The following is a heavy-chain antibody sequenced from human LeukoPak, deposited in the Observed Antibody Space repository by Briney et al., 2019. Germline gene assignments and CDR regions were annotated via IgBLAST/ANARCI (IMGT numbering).Heavy chain of an antibody. Sequence: GGSLRLSCTASGFTFGDYAMSWVRQAPEKGLEWVGFIRSKAYGGTTEYAASVKGRFTISRDDSKSIAYLQMNSLKTEDTAVYYCTSSSSYYYNSSGYSHWGQGTLVTVSS. D-gene: IGHD3-22*01. CDR1: GFTFGDYA. V-gene: IGHV3-49*04. CDR3: TSSSSYYYNSSGYSH. CDR2: IRSKAYGGTT. J-gene: IGHJ4*02.